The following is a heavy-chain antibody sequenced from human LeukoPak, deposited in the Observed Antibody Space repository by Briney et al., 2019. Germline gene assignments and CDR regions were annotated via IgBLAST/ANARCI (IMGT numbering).Heavy chain of an antibody. V-gene: IGHV5-51*01. J-gene: IGHJ3*02. CDR3: ARHGYDSSGYHDAFDI. CDR1: GYIFTSYW. CDR2: IYPGDSDT. Sequence: GGSLKISCQGSGYIFTSYWIGWVRQMPGKGLEWMGIIYPGDSDTRYSPSFQGQVTISADKSISTAYLQWSSLKASDTAMYYCARHGYDSSGYHDAFDIWGQGTMVTVSS. D-gene: IGHD3-22*01.